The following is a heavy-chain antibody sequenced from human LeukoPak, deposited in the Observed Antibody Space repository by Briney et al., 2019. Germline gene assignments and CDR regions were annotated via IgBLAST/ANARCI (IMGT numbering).Heavy chain of an antibody. CDR1: GFTFSSYA. V-gene: IGHV3-23*01. CDR3: AKDGMYSSSSSYYFDY. J-gene: IGHJ4*02. D-gene: IGHD6-6*01. Sequence: GGSLRLSCAASGFTFSSYAMSWVRQAPGKGLEWVSAISGSGGGTYYADSLKGRFTISRDNSRNTLYLQMNSLRAEDTAVYYCAKDGMYSSSSSYYFDYWGQGTLVTVAS. CDR2: ISGSGGGT.